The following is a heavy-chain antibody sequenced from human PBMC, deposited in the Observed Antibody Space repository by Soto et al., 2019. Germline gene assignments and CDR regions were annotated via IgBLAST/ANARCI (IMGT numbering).Heavy chain of an antibody. CDR2: IWFDGSNT. V-gene: IGHV3-33*01. CDR3: ARVIGDGVTVIHYLDS. CDR1: GFIFSNYD. J-gene: IGHJ4*02. D-gene: IGHD1-20*01. Sequence: QVQLVESGGGVVQPGRSLRLSCAASGFIFSNYDIHWVRQAPGKGLAWVAVIWFDGSNTYYADSVKGRFTVSRDNYKIPLSLQMNSVRAEDTAVYYRARVIGDGVTVIHYLDSWGQGTLVTVSS.